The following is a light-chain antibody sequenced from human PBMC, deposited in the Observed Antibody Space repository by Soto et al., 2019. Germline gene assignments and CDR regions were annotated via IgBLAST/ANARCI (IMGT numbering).Light chain of an antibody. Sequence: DIQMTQSPSSVSASVGDRATISCRASQDISNWLAWYQQKPGEAPKFLIYAASNFQSGVPSKFSASGSATDFTVTTSSLQPKDFEVDYCEQARRLACTFGQGTRLESK. CDR1: QDISNW. J-gene: IGKJ5*01. CDR3: EQARRLACT. V-gene: IGKV1-12*01. CDR2: AAS.